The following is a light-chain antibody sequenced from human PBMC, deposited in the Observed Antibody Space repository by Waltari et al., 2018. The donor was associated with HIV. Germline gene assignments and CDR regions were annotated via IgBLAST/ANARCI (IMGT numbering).Light chain of an antibody. CDR1: SSDVGRYHL. V-gene: IGLV2-23*01. Sequence: QSALTQPASVSGSPGPSLTIHCTGTSSDVGRYHLVSWYQQHPCKAPKLMIYEDNKRPSGVSNRFSGSKSGNTASLAISELQAEDEADYYCCSYAGSTTWVFGGGTKLTVL. J-gene: IGLJ3*02. CDR3: CSYAGSTTWV. CDR2: EDN.